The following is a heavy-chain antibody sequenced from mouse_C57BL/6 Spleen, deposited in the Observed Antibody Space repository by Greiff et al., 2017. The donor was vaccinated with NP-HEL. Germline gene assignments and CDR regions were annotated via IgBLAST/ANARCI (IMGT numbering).Heavy chain of an antibody. Sequence: QVQLKQPGAELVRPGTSVKLSCKASGYTFTSYWMHWVKQRPGQGLEWIGVIDPSDSYTNYNQKFKGKATLTVDTSSSTAYMQLSSLTSEDSAVYYCARGMDATGTWFAYWGQGTLVTVSA. CDR3: ARGMDATGTWFAY. CDR1: GYTFTSYW. CDR2: IDPSDSYT. J-gene: IGHJ3*01. V-gene: IGHV1-59*01. D-gene: IGHD4-1*02.